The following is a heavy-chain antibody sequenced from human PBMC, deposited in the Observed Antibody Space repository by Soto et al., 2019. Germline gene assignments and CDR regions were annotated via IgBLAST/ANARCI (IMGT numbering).Heavy chain of an antibody. J-gene: IGHJ6*02. CDR2: IYHTGST. CDR3: ARGHRGSYSSSPQYYYYYYGMDV. D-gene: IGHD6-6*01. CDR1: GGSISTVGHY. Sequence: SETLSLTCSVSGGSISTVGHYWTWIRQPPGKGLEWIGSIYHTGSTYYSKSLRSRLTMSVDTSKSQFSLRLSSVTAADTAVYYCARGHRGSYSSSPQYYYYYYGMDVWGQGTTVTVSS. V-gene: IGHV4-31*03.